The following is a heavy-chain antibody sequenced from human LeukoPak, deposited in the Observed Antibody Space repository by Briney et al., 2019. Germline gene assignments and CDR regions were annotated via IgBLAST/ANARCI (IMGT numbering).Heavy chain of an antibody. V-gene: IGHV4-4*08. J-gene: IGHJ4*02. CDR3: ARDIRAVGATLDFDY. Sequence: SETLSLTCTVSRGSIGTYYWTWIRQPPGKGPEWIANVHSSGTTYYNPSLRSRVTISIDTSKNQFSLRLTSVTTADTAVYYCARDIRAVGATLDFDYWGQGTLLTVSS. CDR1: RGSIGTYY. D-gene: IGHD1-26*01. CDR2: VHSSGTT.